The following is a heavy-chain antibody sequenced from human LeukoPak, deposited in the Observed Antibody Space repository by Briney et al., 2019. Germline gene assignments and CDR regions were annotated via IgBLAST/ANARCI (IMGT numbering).Heavy chain of an antibody. CDR1: GGTFSSYA. CDR3: ARKAGSTGYYIFDY. D-gene: IGHD3-9*01. J-gene: IGHJ4*02. CDR2: IIPIFGTA. V-gene: IGHV1-69*13. Sequence: ASVKVFCKTSGGTFSSYAISWVRQAPGQGLEWMGAIIPIFGTANYAQKFQGRVTITADESTSTAYMELSSLRSEDTAVYYCARKAGSTGYYIFDYWGRGTLVTVSS.